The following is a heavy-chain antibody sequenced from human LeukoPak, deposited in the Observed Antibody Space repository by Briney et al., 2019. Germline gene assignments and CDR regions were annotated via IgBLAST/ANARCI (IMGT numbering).Heavy chain of an antibody. D-gene: IGHD3-9*01. V-gene: IGHV3-21*01. CDR1: GFTLSSYS. CDR3: ARDHSYYDISGPRFDY. CDR2: ISSSSSYI. Sequence: GGSLRLSCAASGFTLSSYSMNWVRQAPGKGLEWVSSISSSSSYIYYADSVKGRFTISRDNAKNSLYLQMNSLRAEDTAVYYCARDHSYYDISGPRFDYWGQGTRVTVSS. J-gene: IGHJ4*02.